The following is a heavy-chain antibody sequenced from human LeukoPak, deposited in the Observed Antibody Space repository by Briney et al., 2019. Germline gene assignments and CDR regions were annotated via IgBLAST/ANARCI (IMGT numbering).Heavy chain of an antibody. CDR1: GFTLSSYD. Sequence: GGSLRLSCAASGFTLSSYDMSWVRQAPGKGLEWVSAISGSGGSTYYADSVKGRFTISRDNSKNTLYLQMNSLRAEDTAVYYCAKDGVPVGHFDYWGQGTLVTVSS. D-gene: IGHD4-23*01. CDR2: ISGSGGST. CDR3: AKDGVPVGHFDY. V-gene: IGHV3-23*01. J-gene: IGHJ4*02.